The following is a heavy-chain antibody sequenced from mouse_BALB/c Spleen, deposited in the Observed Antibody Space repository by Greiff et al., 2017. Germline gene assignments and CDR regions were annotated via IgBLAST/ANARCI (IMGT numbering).Heavy chain of an antibody. CDR2: ISSGGSYT. Sequence: EVQGVESGGGLVKPGGSLKLSCAASGFTFSSYTMSWVRQTPEKRLEWVATISSGGSYTYYPDSVKGRFTISRDNAKNTLYLQMSSLKSEDTAMYYCTRDKRKGYDDYYAMDYWGQGTSVTVSS. V-gene: IGHV5-6-4*01. J-gene: IGHJ4*01. CDR1: GFTFSSYT. CDR3: TRDKRKGYDDYYAMDY. D-gene: IGHD2-2*01.